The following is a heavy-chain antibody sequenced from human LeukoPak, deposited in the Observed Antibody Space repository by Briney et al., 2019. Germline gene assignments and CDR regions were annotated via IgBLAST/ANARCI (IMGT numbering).Heavy chain of an antibody. CDR2: INHSGST. CDR1: GGSFSGYY. Sequence: LSETLSLTCAVYGGSFSGYYWSWIRQPPGKGLEWIGEINHSGSTNYNPSLKSRVNMSVDTSKNQFSLKLSSVTAADTAVYYCARVTDPRYNWFDPWGQGTLVTVSS. CDR3: ARVTDPRYNWFDP. D-gene: IGHD2-21*02. J-gene: IGHJ5*02. V-gene: IGHV4-34*01.